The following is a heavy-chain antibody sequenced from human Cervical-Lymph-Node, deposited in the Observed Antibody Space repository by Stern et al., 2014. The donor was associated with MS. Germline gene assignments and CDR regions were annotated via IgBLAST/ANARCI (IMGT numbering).Heavy chain of an antibody. V-gene: IGHV1-69*01. Sequence: MQLVESGAEVKKPGSSVKGSCKASGGTFRNYALSWVRQAPGQGLEWMGVIIPVSGTATYAQKFHGRVNMIADESTGTVYMELSSLGSEDTAVYFCAIFHPPRWGQGTMVTVSS. J-gene: IGHJ3*01. CDR1: GGTFRNYA. CDR2: IIPVSGTA. CDR3: AIFHPPR.